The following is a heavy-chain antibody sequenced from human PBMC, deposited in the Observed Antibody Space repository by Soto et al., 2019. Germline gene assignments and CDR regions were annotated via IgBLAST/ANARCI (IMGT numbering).Heavy chain of an antibody. V-gene: IGHV4-4*02. CDR1: GVSISSDKW. J-gene: IGHJ4*02. D-gene: IGHD2-21*02. CDR3: ARGGDWKFDY. CDR2: VHHSGRT. Sequence: QVQLQESGPGLVKPSGTLSLTCAVSGVSISSDKWWSWVRQPPGKGLEWIGEVHHSGRTNYNPSLKSRVTMSIDKSKNQFSLTLTSVTAVDTAVYYCARGGDWKFDYWGQGALVTVSS.